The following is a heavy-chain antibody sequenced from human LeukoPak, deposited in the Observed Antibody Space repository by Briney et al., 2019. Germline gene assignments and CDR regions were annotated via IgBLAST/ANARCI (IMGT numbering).Heavy chain of an antibody. J-gene: IGHJ4*02. CDR1: GGSISSSNW. D-gene: IGHD1-1*01. CDR2: IYHSGST. CDR3: ARASHWNQLHYFDY. V-gene: IGHV4-4*02. Sequence: SETLSLTCAVSGGSISSSNWWSWVRQPPGKGLEWIGEIYHSGSTNYNPSLKSRVTISVDKSKNQFSLKLSSVTAADTAVYYYARASHWNQLHYFDYWGQGTLVTVSS.